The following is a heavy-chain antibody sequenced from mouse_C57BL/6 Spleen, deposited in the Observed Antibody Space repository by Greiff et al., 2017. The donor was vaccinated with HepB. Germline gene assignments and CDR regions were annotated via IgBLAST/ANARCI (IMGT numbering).Heavy chain of an antibody. J-gene: IGHJ2*01. CDR1: GYTFTSYW. CDR2: IYPGSGST. V-gene: IGHV1-55*01. CDR3: ARDGYYRVYFDY. Sequence: QVQLQQPGAELVKPGASVKMSCKASGYTFTSYWITWVKQRPGQGLEWIGDIYPGSGSTNYNEKFKSKATLTVDTSSSTAYMQLSSLTSEDSAVYYCARDGYYRVYFDYWGQGTTLTVSS. D-gene: IGHD2-3*01.